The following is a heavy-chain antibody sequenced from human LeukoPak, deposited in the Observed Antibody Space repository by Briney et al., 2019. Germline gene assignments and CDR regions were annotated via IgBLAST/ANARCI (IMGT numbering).Heavy chain of an antibody. CDR1: GYTFTNYG. V-gene: IGHV1-18*01. Sequence: ASVKVSCKASGYTFTNYGISWVRQAPGQGLEWMGWISANNDNTNYGQKLRGRVTMTTDTSTTTAYMELRSLRSEDRAVYYCARDRGYSSGWSWFDPWGQGTLVTVSS. CDR2: ISANNDNT. CDR3: ARDRGYSSGWSWFDP. J-gene: IGHJ5*02. D-gene: IGHD6-19*01.